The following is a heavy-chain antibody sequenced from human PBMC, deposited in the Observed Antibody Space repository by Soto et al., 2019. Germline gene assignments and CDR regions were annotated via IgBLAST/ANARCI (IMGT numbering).Heavy chain of an antibody. Sequence: GGSLRLSCEACGFTLRRVSRKWVRQVRGKGREWVASISRASSETWYADAAKGRFIICRDNAQNSLFLQMNTQRPEDSSIYYCPRFDFWGPGTQVTVSS. J-gene: IGHJ5*01. CDR1: GFTLRRVS. V-gene: IGHV3-21*01. CDR2: ISRASSET. CDR3: PRFDF.